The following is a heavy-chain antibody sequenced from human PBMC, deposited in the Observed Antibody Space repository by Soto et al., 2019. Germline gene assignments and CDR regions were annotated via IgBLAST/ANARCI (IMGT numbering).Heavy chain of an antibody. CDR1: GGSISSYY. CDR2: IYTSGST. D-gene: IGHD6-13*01. V-gene: IGHV4-4*07. CDR3: ARDPSSSWYEGYYFDY. J-gene: IGHJ4*02. Sequence: ETLSLTCTVSGGSISSYYWSWIRQPAGKGLEWIGRIYTSGSTNYNPSLKSRVTMSVDTSKNQFSLKLSSVTAADTAVYYCARDPSSSWYEGYYFDYWGQGTLVTVSS.